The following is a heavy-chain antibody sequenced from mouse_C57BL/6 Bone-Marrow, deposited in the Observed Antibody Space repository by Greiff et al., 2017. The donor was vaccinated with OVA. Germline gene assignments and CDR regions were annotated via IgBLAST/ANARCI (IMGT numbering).Heavy chain of an antibody. J-gene: IGHJ1*03. CDR1: GFTFSDFY. CDR2: SRNKANDYTT. Sequence: EVMLVESGGGLVQSGRSLRLSCATSGFTFSDFYMEWVRQAPGKGLEWIAASRNKANDYTTEYSASVKGRFIVSRDTSQSILYLQMNALRAEDTAIDCCARDGYYWYFDVWGTGTTITVSA. CDR3: ARDGYYWYFDV. V-gene: IGHV7-1*01.